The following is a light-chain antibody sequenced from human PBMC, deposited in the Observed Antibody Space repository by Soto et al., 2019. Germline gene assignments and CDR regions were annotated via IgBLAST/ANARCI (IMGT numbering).Light chain of an antibody. CDR3: QQLNSYPRT. J-gene: IGKJ1*01. CDR1: EDITNY. V-gene: IGKV1-9*01. Sequence: IQLTQSPSSLSASVGDRVTVTFRASEDITNYLAWYQQKVGKAPKLLIYDASTLHSGVPSRFSGSGSGTDFTLTISSLQPEDFATYYCQQLNSYPRTFGQGTKVDIK. CDR2: DAS.